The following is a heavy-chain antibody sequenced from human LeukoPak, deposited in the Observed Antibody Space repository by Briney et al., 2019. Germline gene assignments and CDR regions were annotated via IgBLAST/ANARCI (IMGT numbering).Heavy chain of an antibody. Sequence: PGGSLRLSCAASGFTFSSYSMNWVRQAPGKGLEWVSYISSSSSTIYYADSVKGRFTISRDNAKNSLYLQMNSLRAEDTAVYYCARDPEVPMVYASPAGWFDPWGQGTLVTVSS. CDR3: ARDPEVPMVYASPAGWFDP. J-gene: IGHJ5*02. V-gene: IGHV3-48*01. CDR2: ISSSSSTI. D-gene: IGHD2-8*01. CDR1: GFTFSSYS.